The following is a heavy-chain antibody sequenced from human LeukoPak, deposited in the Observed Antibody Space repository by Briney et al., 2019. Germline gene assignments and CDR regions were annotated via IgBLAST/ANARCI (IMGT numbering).Heavy chain of an antibody. CDR2: INHSGST. V-gene: IGHV4-34*01. Sequence: PSETLSLTCAVYGGSFNGYYWSWIRQPPGKGLEWIGEINHSGSTNYNPSLKSRVTISVDTSKNQFSLKLSSVTAADTAVYYCARGIVVVPAAPFPSWFDPWGQGTLVTVSS. CDR3: ARGIVVVPAAPFPSWFDP. CDR1: GGSFNGYY. J-gene: IGHJ5*02. D-gene: IGHD2-2*01.